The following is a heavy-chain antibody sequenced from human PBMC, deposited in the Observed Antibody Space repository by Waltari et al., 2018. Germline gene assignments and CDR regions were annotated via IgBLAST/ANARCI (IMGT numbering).Heavy chain of an antibody. J-gene: IGHJ6*02. CDR3: ARDFVVVVAANYYYYGMDV. Sequence: QVQLQESGPGLVKPSGTLSLTCAVSGGSISSSNWWSWVRQPPGKGLEWIGEIYHSGSTNYNPSLKSRVTISVDKSKNQFSLKLSSVTAADTAVYYCARDFVVVVAANYYYYGMDVWGQGTTVTVSS. CDR2: IYHSGST. CDR1: GGSISSSNW. D-gene: IGHD2-15*01. V-gene: IGHV4-4*02.